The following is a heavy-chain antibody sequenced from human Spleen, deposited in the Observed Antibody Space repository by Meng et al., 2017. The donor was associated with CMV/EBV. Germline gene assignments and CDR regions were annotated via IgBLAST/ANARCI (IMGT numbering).Heavy chain of an antibody. V-gene: IGHV6-1*01. CDR1: GASVSSISAA. CDR2: TYYRSKWYN. J-gene: IGHJ6*02. CDR3: VRDEAYYSYGMDI. Sequence: LRLSCAIPGASVSSISAAWNWIRQSPSRGLEWLGRTYYRSKWYNDYAVSVKSRITLTPDTSKNQFSLPLDSVTPEDTAVYYCVRDEAYYSYGMDIWGQGTTVTVSS.